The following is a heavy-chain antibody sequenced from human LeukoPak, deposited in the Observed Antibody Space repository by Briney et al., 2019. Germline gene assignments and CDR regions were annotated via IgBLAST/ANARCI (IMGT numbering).Heavy chain of an antibody. Sequence: SVKVSCKASGGAFSSYAISWVRQAPGQGLERMGRIIPIFGTANYAQKFQGRVTITTDESTSTAYMELSSLRSEDTAVYYCARGCGGDCSSAFDIWGQGTMVTVSS. J-gene: IGHJ3*02. CDR1: GGAFSSYA. V-gene: IGHV1-69*05. D-gene: IGHD2-21*02. CDR2: IIPIFGTA. CDR3: ARGCGGDCSSAFDI.